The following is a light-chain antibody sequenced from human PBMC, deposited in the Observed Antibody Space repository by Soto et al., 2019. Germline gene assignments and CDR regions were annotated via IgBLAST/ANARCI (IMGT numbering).Light chain of an antibody. V-gene: IGLV1-51*02. CDR3: GTWDSSLSAGV. J-gene: IGLJ3*02. CDR1: SSNIGNKY. Sequence: QSVLTQPPSVSAAPGQKFTISFSGRSSNIGNKYVAWYQQLPGTAPKFLIYENIKRPSGIPDRFSGSKSGTSATLSITGLQTGDEADYYCGTWDSSLSAGVFGGGTKLTVL. CDR2: ENI.